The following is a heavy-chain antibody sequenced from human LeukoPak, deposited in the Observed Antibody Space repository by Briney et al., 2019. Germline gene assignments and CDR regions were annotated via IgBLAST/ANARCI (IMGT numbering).Heavy chain of an antibody. Sequence: SETLSLTCAVYGGSFSGYYWSWIRQPPGKGLEWIGEINHSGSTNYNPSLKSRVTISVDTSKNQFSLKLSSVTAADTAVYYCARGLRFRVHFLDYWGPGTLVTVSS. CDR1: GGSFSGYY. J-gene: IGHJ4*02. D-gene: IGHD1-1*01. V-gene: IGHV4-34*01. CDR3: ARGLRFRVHFLDY. CDR2: INHSGST.